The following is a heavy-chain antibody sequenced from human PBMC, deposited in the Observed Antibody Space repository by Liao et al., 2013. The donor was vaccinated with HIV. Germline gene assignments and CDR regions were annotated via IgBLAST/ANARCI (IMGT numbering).Heavy chain of an antibody. J-gene: IGHJ4*02. CDR2: IYNSGST. Sequence: QLQLQESGPGLVKPSETLSLTCTVSGGSISSSGYYWGWIRQPPGEALSWIGSIYNSGSTFYNPSLKSRVTISVDTSKNQFSLKLSSVTAADTAVYYCARVGYSSGWPFDYWGQGTLVTVSS. CDR1: GGSISSSGYY. D-gene: IGHD6-19*01. V-gene: IGHV4-39*07. CDR3: ARVGYSSGWPFDY.